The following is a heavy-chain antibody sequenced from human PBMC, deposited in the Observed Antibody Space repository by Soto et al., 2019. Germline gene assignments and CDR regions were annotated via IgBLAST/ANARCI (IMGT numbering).Heavy chain of an antibody. CDR2: ISYDGSNK. CDR1: GFTFSTSS. J-gene: IGHJ6*02. CDR3: AKSPGDLYYYYGMDV. Sequence: GGSLRLSCAASGFTFSTSSMNWVRQAPGKGLEWVAVISYDGSNKYYADSVKGRFTISRDNSKNTLYLQMNSLRAEDTAVYYCAKSPGDLYYYYGMDVWGQGTTVTVSS. V-gene: IGHV3-30*18. D-gene: IGHD7-27*01.